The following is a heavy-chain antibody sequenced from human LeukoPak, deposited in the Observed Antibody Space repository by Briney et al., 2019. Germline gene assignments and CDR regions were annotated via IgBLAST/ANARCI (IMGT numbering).Heavy chain of an antibody. J-gene: IGHJ4*02. V-gene: IGHV1-18*01. CDR1: GYSLSSNG. Sequence: GASVKVSCKASGYSLSSNGISWARQAPGQGLEWMGWISDYSGKTKYAQSFQGRVTMTTDTSTNTAYMELRSLRSDDTAVYYCAREGATDYYFDYWGQGTLVTVSS. D-gene: IGHD4-11*01. CDR3: AREGATDYYFDY. CDR2: ISDYSGKT.